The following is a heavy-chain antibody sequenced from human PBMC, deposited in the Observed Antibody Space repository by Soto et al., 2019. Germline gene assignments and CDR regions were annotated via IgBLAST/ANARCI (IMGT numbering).Heavy chain of an antibody. CDR2: ISGSGGST. J-gene: IGHJ3*01. CDR3: AKDRGDIVPMFTTRNAFDV. Sequence: EVQLLESGGGLVQPGGSLRLSCAASGFTFTTYAMSWVRQAPGKGLEWVSAISGSGGSTYYADSVKGRFTISRDNSKNTLYLQMKSLRAEDTAVYYCAKDRGDIVPMFTTRNAFDVWGQGTKVTVSS. D-gene: IGHD5-12*01. V-gene: IGHV3-23*01. CDR1: GFTFTTYA.